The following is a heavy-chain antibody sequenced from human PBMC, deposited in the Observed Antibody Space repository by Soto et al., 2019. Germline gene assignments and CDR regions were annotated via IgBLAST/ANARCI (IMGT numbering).Heavy chain of an antibody. V-gene: IGHV3-30-3*01. J-gene: IGHJ4*02. CDR3: ARDRGKSVAAAGWVVSGVDY. CDR1: GFTFSSYA. D-gene: IGHD6-13*01. Sequence: GGSLRLSCAASGFTFSSYAMHWVRQAPGKGLEWVAVISYDGSNKYYADSVKGRFTISRDNSKNTLYLQMNSLRAEDTAVYYCARDRGKSVAAAGWVVSGVDYWGQGTLVTVSS. CDR2: ISYDGSNK.